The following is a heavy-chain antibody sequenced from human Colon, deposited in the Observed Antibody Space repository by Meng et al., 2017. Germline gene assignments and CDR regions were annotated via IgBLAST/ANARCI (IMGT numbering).Heavy chain of an antibody. Sequence: QVHLHESGPGLVRPSDDLSLTCTVSGDSVSSNSYYWTWIRQPPGTGLEWIGYIYSGGISHYNPSLKSRITMSIDTSKNQFSLQLTSVTAADTAIYYCARDPLAVGPADRGLDSWGQGTLVTVSS. V-gene: IGHV4-31*03. J-gene: IGHJ4*02. D-gene: IGHD1-26*01. CDR1: GDSVSSNSYY. CDR2: IYSGGIS. CDR3: ARDPLAVGPADRGLDS.